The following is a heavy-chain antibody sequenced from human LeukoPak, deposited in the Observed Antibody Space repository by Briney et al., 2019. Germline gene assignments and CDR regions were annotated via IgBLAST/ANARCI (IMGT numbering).Heavy chain of an antibody. Sequence: SETLSLTCTVSGVSISSYYWSWLRQPPGKGLEWIGYIYYSGSTNYNPSLKSRVTISVDTSKNQFSLKLSSVTAADTAVYYCARAGYYYYGMDVWGQGTTGTVS. CDR1: GVSISSYY. J-gene: IGHJ6*02. V-gene: IGHV4-59*01. D-gene: IGHD1-14*01. CDR3: ARAGYYYYGMDV. CDR2: IYYSGST.